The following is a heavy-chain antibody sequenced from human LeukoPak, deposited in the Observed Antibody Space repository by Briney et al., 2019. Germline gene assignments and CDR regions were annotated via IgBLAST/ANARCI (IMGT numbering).Heavy chain of an antibody. CDR1: GGSFSGYY. CDR3: ARGKRLSLYYYYYMDV. D-gene: IGHD6-25*01. Sequence: SETLSLTCAVYGGSFSGYYWSWIRQPPGKGLEWIGEINHSGSTNYNPSLKSRVTISVDTSKNQFSLKLSSVTAADTAVYHCARGKRLSLYYYYYMDVWGKGTTVTVSS. CDR2: INHSGST. J-gene: IGHJ6*03. V-gene: IGHV4-34*01.